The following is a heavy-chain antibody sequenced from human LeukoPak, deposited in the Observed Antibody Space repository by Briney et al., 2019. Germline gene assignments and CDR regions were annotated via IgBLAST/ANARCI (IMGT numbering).Heavy chain of an antibody. CDR3: AKDWQLGY. V-gene: IGHV3-23*01. D-gene: IGHD6-6*01. J-gene: IGHJ4*02. Sequence: GGSLRLSCAASGVTFSNYAMSWVRQAPGKGLEWVSTISANGGGTYYADSVKGRFTISRDNSKNTLYVQMNSLRAEDTAVYYCAKDWQLGYWGQGILVTVSS. CDR2: ISANGGGT. CDR1: GVTFSNYA.